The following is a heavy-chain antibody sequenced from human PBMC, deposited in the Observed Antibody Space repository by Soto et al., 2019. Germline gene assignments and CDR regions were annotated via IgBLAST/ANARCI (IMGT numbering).Heavy chain of an antibody. Sequence: SETLSLTCAVYVGSFSGYYWSWIRQPPGKGLEWIGEINHSGSTNYNPSLKSRVTISVDTSKNQFSLKLSSVTAADTAVYYCARGTVTIGYWGQGTLVTVSS. CDR2: INHSGST. CDR3: ARGTVTIGY. V-gene: IGHV4-34*01. D-gene: IGHD4-17*01. CDR1: VGSFSGYY. J-gene: IGHJ4*02.